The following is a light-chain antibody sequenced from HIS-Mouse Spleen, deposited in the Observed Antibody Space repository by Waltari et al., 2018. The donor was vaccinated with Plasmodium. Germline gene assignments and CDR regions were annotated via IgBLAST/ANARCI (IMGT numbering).Light chain of an antibody. V-gene: IGLV2-23*01. CDR2: EGS. Sequence: QSALTQPASVSGSHGQSITIPCTGTSRDAGGYTLVSWYQQHPGKAPKRMLYEGSKRPSGVSNRFSGSKSGNTASLKISGLQAEDEADYYCCSYAGSSTYVFGTGTKVTVL. J-gene: IGLJ1*01. CDR3: CSYAGSSTYV. CDR1: SRDAGGYTL.